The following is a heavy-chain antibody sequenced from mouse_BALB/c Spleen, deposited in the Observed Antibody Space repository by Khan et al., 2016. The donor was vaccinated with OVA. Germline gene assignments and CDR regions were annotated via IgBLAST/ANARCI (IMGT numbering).Heavy chain of an antibody. Sequence: VQLQQPGAELVRPGVSVKISCKGSGYTFTDFTMHWVKQSHAKSLEWIGVVNTYYGDATYNQKFKGKATMTVDKSSTTAYMELARLTSEDSAIYYGGRGGGGDRFAYWGQGTLVTVSA. CDR3: GRGGGGDRFAY. CDR2: VNTYYGDA. J-gene: IGHJ3*01. CDR1: GYTFTDFT. V-gene: IGHV1S137*01.